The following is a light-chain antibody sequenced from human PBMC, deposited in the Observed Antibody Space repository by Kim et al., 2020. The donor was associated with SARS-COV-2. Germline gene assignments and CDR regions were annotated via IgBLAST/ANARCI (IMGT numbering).Light chain of an antibody. V-gene: IGKV4-1*01. CDR3: QQYYSTPLT. CDR2: WAS. Sequence: ATINGKASQSVFYSSNSKNYLAWYQQKPGQPPKLLIYWASTREFGVPDRFSGSGSGTDFTLTISSLQAEDVAVYYCQQYYSTPLTFGGGTKVDIK. J-gene: IGKJ4*01. CDR1: QSVFYSSNSKNY.